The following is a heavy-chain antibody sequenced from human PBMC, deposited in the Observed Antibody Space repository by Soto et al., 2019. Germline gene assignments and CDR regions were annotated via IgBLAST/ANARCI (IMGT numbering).Heavy chain of an antibody. CDR3: AKELFCGFNVDNVDLH. J-gene: IGHJ4*01. V-gene: IGHV3-23*01. CDR1: GFTFSTYA. D-gene: IGHD2-21*01. CDR2: ISGSGGST. Sequence: GGSLRLSCAASGFTFSTYAMSWVRPAPGKGLEWVSAISGSGGSTYYADSVKGRFTISRDNSKNTLYLQMNSLRAEDTAVYYCAKELFCGFNVDNVDLHWCHGPRVTV.